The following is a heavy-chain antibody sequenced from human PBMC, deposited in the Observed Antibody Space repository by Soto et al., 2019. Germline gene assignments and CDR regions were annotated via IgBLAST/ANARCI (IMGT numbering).Heavy chain of an antibody. CDR1: GFTFSSYE. J-gene: IGHJ4*02. V-gene: IGHV3-48*03. Sequence: EVQLVQSGGGLVQPGGSLRLSCAVSGFTFSSYEMNWLRQAPGKGLEWVSYIGRSVTSTSYADSVRGRFTVSRDNAKNSLFLQVNSLRAEDTAMYYCASGQQDSLGYWGQGTLVTVSS. D-gene: IGHD2-15*01. CDR2: IGRSVTST. CDR3: ASGQQDSLGY.